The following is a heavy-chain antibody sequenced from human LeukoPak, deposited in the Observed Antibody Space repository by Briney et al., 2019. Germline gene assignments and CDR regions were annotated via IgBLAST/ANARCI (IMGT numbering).Heavy chain of an antibody. J-gene: IGHJ4*02. CDR3: ARGAVAGTVTIDY. V-gene: IGHV4-39*01. CDR2: IYYSGST. Sequence: SETLSLTCTVSGGSISSSSYYWGWIRQPPGKGLEWIGSIYYSGSTYYNPSLKSRVTISVDTSKNQFSLKLSSVTAADTAVYYCARGAVAGTVTIDYWGQGTLVTVSS. D-gene: IGHD6-19*01. CDR1: GGSISSSSYY.